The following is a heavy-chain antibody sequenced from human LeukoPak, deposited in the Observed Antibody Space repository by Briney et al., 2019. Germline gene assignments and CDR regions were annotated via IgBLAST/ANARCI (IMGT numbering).Heavy chain of an antibody. CDR3: VRGTGY. J-gene: IGHJ4*02. Sequence: AGGSLRLSCSVSGFTFSTYVMHWVRQAPGKGLEYVSAISSNGDNTYYADSVKGRFTISRDNSKNTLYLQMSSLRADDTAVYYCVRGTGYWGQGTLVTVPS. V-gene: IGHV3-64D*06. CDR1: GFTFSTYV. CDR2: ISSNGDNT.